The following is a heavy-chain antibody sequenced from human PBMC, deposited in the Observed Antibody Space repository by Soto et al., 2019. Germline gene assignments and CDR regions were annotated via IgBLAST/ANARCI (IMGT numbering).Heavy chain of an antibody. CDR2: ISNDGSNK. D-gene: IGHD4-17*01. V-gene: IGHV3-30*18. CDR3: AKDLVTTWYFDL. CDR1: GFTFSTYG. J-gene: IGHJ2*01. Sequence: QVQLVESGGVVVQPGRSLRLSCTASGFTFSTYGMHWVRQAPGKGLEWVAFISNDGSNKYYGDSVRGRFTSSRDNSENTLYLQMNSLKAEDTAMYYCAKDLVTTWYFDLWGSGTMVTVSS.